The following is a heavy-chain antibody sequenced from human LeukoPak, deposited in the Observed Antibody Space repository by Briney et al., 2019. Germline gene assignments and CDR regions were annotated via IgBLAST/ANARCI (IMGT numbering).Heavy chain of an antibody. CDR3: ARGQGWEMATIIDFDY. CDR1: GYTLTELS. Sequence: ASVKVSCKVSGYTLTELSMHWVRQAPGKGLEWMGGFDPEDGETIYAQKFQGRVTMTEDTSTDTAYMELSSLRSEDTAVYYCARGQGWEMATIIDFDYWGQGTLVTVSS. D-gene: IGHD5-24*01. V-gene: IGHV1-24*01. CDR2: FDPEDGET. J-gene: IGHJ4*02.